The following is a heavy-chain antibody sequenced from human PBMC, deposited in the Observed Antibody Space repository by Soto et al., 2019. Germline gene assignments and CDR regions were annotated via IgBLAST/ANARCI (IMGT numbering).Heavy chain of an antibody. CDR2: IYDSGST. V-gene: IGHV4-59*01. CDR1: GGSISHFY. D-gene: IGHD3-9*01. CDR3: AASYYAILTGHIAFDI. Sequence: QVQLQEWGARQVKPSETLSLTCTVSGGSISHFYWSWIRQPRGKGLEWLGYIYDSGSTHYNPSLKSRVSMSMDTSKTQFSLNLSSVTAADTAVYFCAASYYAILTGHIAFDIWRRGTMFTVSS. J-gene: IGHJ3*02.